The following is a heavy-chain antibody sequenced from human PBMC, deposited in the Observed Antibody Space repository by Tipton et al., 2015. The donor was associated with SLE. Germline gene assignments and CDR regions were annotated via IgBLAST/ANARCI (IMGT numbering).Heavy chain of an antibody. CDR1: GGSFSGYY. Sequence: TLSLTCAVYGGSFSGYYWSWIRQPPGKGLEWIGEINHSGSTNYNPSLKSRVTISVDTSKNQFSLKLSSVTAADTAVYYCARDENTVVTLGYWGQGTLVTVSS. CDR3: ARDENTVVTLGY. V-gene: IGHV4-34*01. CDR2: INHSGST. J-gene: IGHJ4*02. D-gene: IGHD4-23*01.